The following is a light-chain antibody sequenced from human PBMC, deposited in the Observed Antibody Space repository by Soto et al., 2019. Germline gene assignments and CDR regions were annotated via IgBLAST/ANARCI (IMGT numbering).Light chain of an antibody. Sequence: EIVMTQSPATLSVSPGERATLSCRASQSISTELAWYQQKPGQPPRLLIYSASTRATGVPARFTGSGSGSEVTLNLSGLQSEDFAVYYCQQGHNWPLTFGQGTRLEI. CDR1: QSISTE. CDR3: QQGHNWPLT. J-gene: IGKJ2*01. CDR2: SAS. V-gene: IGKV3-15*01.